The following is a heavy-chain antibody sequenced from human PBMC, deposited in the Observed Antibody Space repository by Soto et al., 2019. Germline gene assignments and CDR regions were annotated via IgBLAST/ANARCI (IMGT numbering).Heavy chain of an antibody. V-gene: IGHV4-34*01. D-gene: IGHD3-3*01. J-gene: IGHJ4*02. CDR3: ARGRLFLTTSGLAITYFDY. CDR2: ITHGGST. Sequence: PSETLSLTCAVYSGSFSGYHYSWIRQSPGKGLEWIGEITHGGSTTYSPSLKSRVTMSLDTSKNQFSLNMTSMTAADTAVYYCARGRLFLTTSGLAITYFDYWGQGTLVTVSS. CDR1: SGSFSGYH.